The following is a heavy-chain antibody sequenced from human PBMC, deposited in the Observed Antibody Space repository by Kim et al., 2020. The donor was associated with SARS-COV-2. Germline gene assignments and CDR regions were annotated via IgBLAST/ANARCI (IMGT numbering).Heavy chain of an antibody. CDR3: AKVPQMTTVTGVDY. J-gene: IGHJ4*02. D-gene: IGHD4-17*01. Sequence: ADSVRGRFTISRDNSKNTLYLQMNSLRAEDTAVYYCAKVPQMTTVTGVDYWGQGTLVTVSS. V-gene: IGHV3-23*01.